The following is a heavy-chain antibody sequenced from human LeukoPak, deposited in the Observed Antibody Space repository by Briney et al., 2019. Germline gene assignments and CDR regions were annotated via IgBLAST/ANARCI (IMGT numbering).Heavy chain of an antibody. J-gene: IGHJ4*02. CDR3: PKDGDLLWFGEPYFPLAY. D-gene: IGHD3-10*01. CDR2: ISGSGGST. Sequence: TGGSLRLSCAASGFTFSSYAMSWVRQAPGKGLEWVSAISGSGGSTYYADSVKGRFTISRDNSKNTLYLQMNSLRAEDTAVYYCPKDGDLLWFGEPYFPLAYWGQGTLVTVSS. V-gene: IGHV3-23*01. CDR1: GFTFSSYA.